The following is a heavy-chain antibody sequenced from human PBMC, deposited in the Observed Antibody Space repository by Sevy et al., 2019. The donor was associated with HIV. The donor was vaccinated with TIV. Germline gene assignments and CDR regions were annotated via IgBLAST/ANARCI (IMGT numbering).Heavy chain of an antibody. CDR3: AKDSVAGLPVDFRY. CDR2: ISWNSVSI. Sequence: GGSLRLSCAASGFTFDDYAMHWVRQAPGKGLEWVSGISWNSVSIDYADSVKGRFTISRDNAKNSLYLQMNSLRPEDTAFYYCAKDSVAGLPVDFRYWGQGTLVTVSS. CDR1: GFTFDDYA. D-gene: IGHD6-19*01. J-gene: IGHJ1*01. V-gene: IGHV3-9*01.